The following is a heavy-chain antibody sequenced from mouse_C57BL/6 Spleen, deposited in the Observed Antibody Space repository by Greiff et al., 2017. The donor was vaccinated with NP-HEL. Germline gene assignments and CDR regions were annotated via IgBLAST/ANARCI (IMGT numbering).Heavy chain of an antibody. V-gene: IGHV5-4*01. D-gene: IGHD1-1*01. J-gene: IGHJ4*01. CDR3: STSNYYGSSPYAMDY. Sequence: EVQLVESGGGLVKPGGSLKLSCAASGFTFSSYAMSWVRQTPEKRLEWVATISDGGSYTYYPDNVKGRFTITRDNAKNNLYLQMSHLKSEDTAVYYCSTSNYYGSSPYAMDYWGQWTSVTVSS. CDR2: ISDGGSYT. CDR1: GFTFSSYA.